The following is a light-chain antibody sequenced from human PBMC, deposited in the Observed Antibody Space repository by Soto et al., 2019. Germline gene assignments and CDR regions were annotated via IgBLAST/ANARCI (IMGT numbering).Light chain of an antibody. CDR2: WAS. CDR3: QQYYSTPGFT. V-gene: IGKV4-1*01. CDR1: QSVLYSSNNKNY. J-gene: IGKJ3*01. Sequence: DIVMTQSPDSLAVSLGERATINCKSSQSVLYSSNNKNYLAWYQQKPGQPPKLLIYWASTRESGVPDRFSGSGSGTDFTLTISGLQAEDVAVYYCQQYYSTPGFTCGPGTKVDIK.